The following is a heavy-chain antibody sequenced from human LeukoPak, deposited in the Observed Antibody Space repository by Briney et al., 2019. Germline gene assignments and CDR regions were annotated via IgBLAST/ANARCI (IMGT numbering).Heavy chain of an antibody. CDR2: IWYDGSND. CDR3: AREDYDFWSGYSNWFDP. J-gene: IGHJ5*02. V-gene: IGHV3-33*01. Sequence: GGSLRLSCGASGFTFSSFGMYWVRQAPGKGLEWVAVIWYDGSNDDYADSVKGRFTISRDNSKNTLYLQMNSLRAEDTAVYYCAREDYDFWSGYSNWFDPWGQGTLVTVSS. CDR1: GFTFSSFG. D-gene: IGHD3-3*01.